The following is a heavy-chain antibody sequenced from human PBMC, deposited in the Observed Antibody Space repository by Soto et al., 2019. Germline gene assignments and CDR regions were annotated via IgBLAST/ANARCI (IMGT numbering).Heavy chain of an antibody. Sequence: QMQLVESGGGVVQPGRSLRLSCAASGFTFRSYGIHWVRQAPGKGLEWVALIWFDGSKKYYVDSVKGRFAVSRDNSKNTLYLQMNSLRGEDTAVYYCARDRLVPYGYGMDVWGQGTTGTVSS. J-gene: IGHJ6*02. CDR3: ARDRLVPYGYGMDV. CDR2: IWFDGSKK. D-gene: IGHD2-2*01. V-gene: IGHV3-33*01. CDR1: GFTFRSYG.